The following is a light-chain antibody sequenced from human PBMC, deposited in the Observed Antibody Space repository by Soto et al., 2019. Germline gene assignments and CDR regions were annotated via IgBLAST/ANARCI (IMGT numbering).Light chain of an antibody. Sequence: EMVMTQSPATLSVSPGERATLSCRASHSVRNDLAWYQHRPGQAPRLLIYGASTRATGIPGRFSGSGSGKEFTLTISSLQSEDFAVYYCQQYNNWPPGTFGRGTKVEIK. CDR1: HSVRND. CDR2: GAS. J-gene: IGKJ1*01. V-gene: IGKV3-15*01. CDR3: QQYNNWPPGT.